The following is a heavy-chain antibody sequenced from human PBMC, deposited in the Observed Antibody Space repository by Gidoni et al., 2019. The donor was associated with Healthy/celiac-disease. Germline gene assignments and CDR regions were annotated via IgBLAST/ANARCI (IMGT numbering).Heavy chain of an antibody. Sequence: QVQLVQSGAEVKKPGASVQVSCKASGYTFTGHYMHWVRQAPGQGLEWMGWINPNSGGTNYAKKFQGRVTMTRDTSISTAYMELSRLRSDDTAVYYCARPYNWNLQPLSGGMDVWGQGTTVTVSS. J-gene: IGHJ6*02. CDR2: INPNSGGT. D-gene: IGHD1-20*01. CDR3: ARPYNWNLQPLSGGMDV. V-gene: IGHV1-2*02. CDR1: GYTFTGHY.